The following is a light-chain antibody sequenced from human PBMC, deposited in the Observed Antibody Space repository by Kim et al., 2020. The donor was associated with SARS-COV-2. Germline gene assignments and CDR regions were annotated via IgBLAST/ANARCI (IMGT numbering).Light chain of an antibody. CDR3: LQDYNYPLT. J-gene: IGKJ1*01. CDR1: QDSKND. CDR2: AAA. V-gene: IGKV1-6*01. Sequence: GAVGDRVTITCRASQDSKNDLGWYQQTPGKAPKLLIHAAAILQSGVPSRFSGSGSGTDFTLTISSQQPEDFATYYCLQDYNYPLTFGQGTKVDIK.